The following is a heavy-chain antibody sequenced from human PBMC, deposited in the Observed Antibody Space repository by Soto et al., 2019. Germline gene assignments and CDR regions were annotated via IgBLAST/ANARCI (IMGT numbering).Heavy chain of an antibody. CDR3: TSDRYPRFYHGSGSYPYY. D-gene: IGHD3-10*01. Sequence: GGSLRLSCAASGFTFSSFWMSWVRQAPGKGLEWVANIKTDGSETHYVDSVKGRYTISRDNPKTSLFLQMNSLRVEDTAVYFCTSDRYPRFYHGSGSYPYYWGQGTPVTVSS. CDR1: GFTFSSFW. CDR2: IKTDGSET. J-gene: IGHJ4*02. V-gene: IGHV3-7*03.